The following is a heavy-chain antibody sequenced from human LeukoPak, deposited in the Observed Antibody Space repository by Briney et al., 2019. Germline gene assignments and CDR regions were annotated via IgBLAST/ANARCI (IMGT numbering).Heavy chain of an antibody. V-gene: IGHV1-69*13. J-gene: IGHJ4*02. CDR1: GGTFSSYA. CDR3: AREGRTYYDFWSGQYFDY. Sequence: SVKVSCKASGGTFSSYAISWVRQAPGQGLEWMGGIIPIFGTANYAQKFQGRVTITADEPTSTAYMELSSLRSEDTAVYYCAREGRTYYDFWSGQYFDYWGQGTLVTVSS. CDR2: IIPIFGTA. D-gene: IGHD3-3*01.